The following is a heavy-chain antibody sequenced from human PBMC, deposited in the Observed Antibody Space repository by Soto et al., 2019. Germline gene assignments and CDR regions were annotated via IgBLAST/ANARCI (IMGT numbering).Heavy chain of an antibody. J-gene: IGHJ5*02. V-gene: IGHV3-30-3*01. Sequence: WGSLRLSCAASGFTFSSYAMHWVRQAPGKGLEWVAVISYDGSTKYYADPVKGRFTIPRDNSKNTLYLQMNSLRAEDTAVYYCARGDYGDYVFWFDPWGQGTLVTVSS. CDR1: GFTFSSYA. D-gene: IGHD4-17*01. CDR2: ISYDGSTK. CDR3: ARGDYGDYVFWFDP.